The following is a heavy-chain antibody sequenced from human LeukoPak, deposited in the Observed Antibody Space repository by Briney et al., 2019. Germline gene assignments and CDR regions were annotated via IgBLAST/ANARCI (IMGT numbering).Heavy chain of an antibody. CDR1: GYSFTAYY. J-gene: IGHJ4*02. Sequence: ASVKVSFKASGYSFTAYYMHWVQQAPGQGLEWMGWINPHSGDTNYAQNFQGRVTMTRDTSLSTAYMELSRLTSDDTAVYYCAKYADFKPFDYWGQGALVTVSS. CDR2: INPHSGDT. D-gene: IGHD4-17*01. CDR3: AKYADFKPFDY. V-gene: IGHV1-2*02.